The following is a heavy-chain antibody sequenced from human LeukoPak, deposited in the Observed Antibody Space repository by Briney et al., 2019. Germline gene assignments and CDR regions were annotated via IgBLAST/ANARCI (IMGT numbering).Heavy chain of an antibody. CDR2: IRFEGVNK. CDR1: AFTFSAYG. CDR3: AKPQEADLWVPDY. V-gene: IGHV3-30*02. D-gene: IGHD3-3*01. Sequence: GGSLRLSCAASAFTFSAYGMHWVRQTPGKGLEWVAFIRFEGVNKYYADSVKGRFTISRDNSKNTLYLEMNSLIPEDTALYYCAKPQEADLWVPDYWGQGTLVTVSS. J-gene: IGHJ4*02.